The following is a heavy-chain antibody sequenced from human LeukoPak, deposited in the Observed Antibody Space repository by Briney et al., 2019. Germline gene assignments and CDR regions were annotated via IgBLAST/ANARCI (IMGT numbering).Heavy chain of an antibody. Sequence: GESLKISCKGSGYSFTNYWIAWVRQMPGKGLEWMGIIYPGDSDTRYSPSFQGQVTISADKSISTAYLQWSSLKASDTAMYYCARHGGVVEMATISVDFDYWGQGTLVTVSS. CDR1: GYSFTNYW. CDR3: ARHGGVVEMATISVDFDY. J-gene: IGHJ4*02. V-gene: IGHV5-51*01. CDR2: IYPGDSDT. D-gene: IGHD5-24*01.